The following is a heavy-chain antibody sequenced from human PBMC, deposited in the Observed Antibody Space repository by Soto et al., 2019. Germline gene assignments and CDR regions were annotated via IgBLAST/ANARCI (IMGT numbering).Heavy chain of an antibody. Sequence: ASVKVSCKGSGYTFNTYGISWVRQAPGQGLEWMGWISTYNGNTNYAQKLQGRVTMTTDTSTSTGYMELRSLRSDDTAVYYCARDRGIAAAGPDIWGQGTLVTVSS. CDR1: GYTFNTYG. V-gene: IGHV1-18*01. J-gene: IGHJ4*02. CDR3: ARDRGIAAAGPDI. D-gene: IGHD6-13*01. CDR2: ISTYNGNT.